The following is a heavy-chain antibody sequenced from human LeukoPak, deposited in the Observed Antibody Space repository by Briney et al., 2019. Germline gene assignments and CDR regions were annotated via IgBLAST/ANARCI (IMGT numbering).Heavy chain of an antibody. V-gene: IGHV3-53*01. CDR1: RFTVSSNY. J-gene: IGHJ4*02. CDR2: IYSGGST. D-gene: IGHD3-10*01. CDR3: ARSGPSWDFDY. Sequence: GGSLRLSCAASRFTVSSNYMSWVRQAPGKGLEWVSVIYSGGSTYYADSVKGRFTISRDNSKNTLYLQMNSLRAEDTAVYYCARSGPSWDFDYWGQGTLVTVSS.